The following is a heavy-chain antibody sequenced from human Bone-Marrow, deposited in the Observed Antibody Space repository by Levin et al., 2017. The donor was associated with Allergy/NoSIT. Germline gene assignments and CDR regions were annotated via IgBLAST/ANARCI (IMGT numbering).Heavy chain of an antibody. CDR1: EFTFSRYA. CDR3: ARGEPGYTSSWYHNYGMDV. Sequence: GGSLRLSCTASEFTFSRYAMIWVRQAPGKGLEWVSFISSGTSYIYYSDSVKGRFTISRDNTENSLYLQMNSLRVEDTAVYYCARGEPGYTSSWYHNYGMDVWGQGTTVTVSS. V-gene: IGHV3-21*01. D-gene: IGHD6-13*01. CDR2: ISSGTSYI. J-gene: IGHJ6*02.